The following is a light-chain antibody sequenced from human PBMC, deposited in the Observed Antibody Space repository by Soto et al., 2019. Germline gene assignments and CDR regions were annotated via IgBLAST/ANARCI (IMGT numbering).Light chain of an antibody. J-gene: IGKJ4*01. CDR3: QQYNNWPPLT. CDR1: QSVSSN. CDR2: DAS. V-gene: IGKV3-15*01. Sequence: EIVMTQSPATLSVSPGERATLSCRASQSVSSNLAWYQQKPGQAPRLLIYDASTRATGIPARFSGSGSGTESTLTISSLQSEDFALYYCQQYNNWPPLTFGGGTKVEIK.